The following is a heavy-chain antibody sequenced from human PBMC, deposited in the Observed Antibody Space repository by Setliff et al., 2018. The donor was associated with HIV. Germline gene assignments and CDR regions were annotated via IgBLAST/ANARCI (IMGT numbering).Heavy chain of an antibody. CDR2: FNAGNLNT. J-gene: IGHJ4*02. V-gene: IGHV1-3*01. CDR3: AREEMSMWLPEYFFDF. CDR1: GFPFSNYA. D-gene: IGHD5-12*01. Sequence: VASVKVSCKASGFPFSNYAIHWVRQAPGQRLEWMGGFNAGNLNTKYSQKFQGRVTFTGDTSASTTYMELSSLRSEDTAVYYCAREEMSMWLPEYFFDFWGQGTLVTVSS.